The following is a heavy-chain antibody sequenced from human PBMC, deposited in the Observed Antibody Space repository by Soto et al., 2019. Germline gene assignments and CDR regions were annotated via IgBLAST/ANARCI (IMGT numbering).Heavy chain of an antibody. D-gene: IGHD1-1*01. V-gene: IGHV2-5*02. CDR3: AHRAGLQGNWNGGYFDF. CDR2: IYWDDDK. Sequence: QITLKESGPTRVKPTQTLTLTCSFSGFSLSTSGVGVGWIRQPPGKALERLALIYWDDDKRYSPSLKSRLTITKDTSKNQVVLTMTDMDPVDTAPYYCAHRAGLQGNWNGGYFDFWGQGALVTVSS. CDR1: GFSLSTSGVG. J-gene: IGHJ4*02.